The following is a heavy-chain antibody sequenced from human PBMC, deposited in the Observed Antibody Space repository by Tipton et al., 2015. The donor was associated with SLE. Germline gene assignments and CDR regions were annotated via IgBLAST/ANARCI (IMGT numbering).Heavy chain of an antibody. CDR3: ARGRQQLAWYFDL. J-gene: IGHJ2*01. D-gene: IGHD6-13*01. Sequence: TLSLTCTVSGGSISSGSYYWSWIRQPPGKGLEWIGYIYYSGSTNYNPSLKSRVTISVDTSKNQFSLKLSSVTAADTAVYYCARGRQQLAWYFDLWGRGTLVTVSS. V-gene: IGHV4-61*01. CDR1: GGSISSGSYY. CDR2: IYYSGST.